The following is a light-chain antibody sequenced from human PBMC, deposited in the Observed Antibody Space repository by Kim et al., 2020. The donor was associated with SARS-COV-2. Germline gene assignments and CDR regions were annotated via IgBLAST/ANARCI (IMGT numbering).Light chain of an antibody. Sequence: APGKTARITCGGDNIGNKNVHWDQQKPGQAPVLVIYYDRDRPSGIPERFSGSNSGNTATLTISRVEAGDEADYYCQVWDSSNDHYVFGTGTKVTVL. CDR2: YDR. V-gene: IGLV3-21*04. J-gene: IGLJ1*01. CDR3: QVWDSSNDHYV. CDR1: NIGNKN.